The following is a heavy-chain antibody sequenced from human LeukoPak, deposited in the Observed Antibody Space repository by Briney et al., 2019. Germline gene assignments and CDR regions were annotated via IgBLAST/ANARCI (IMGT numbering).Heavy chain of an antibody. CDR1: GFTFSSYA. V-gene: IGHV3-30-3*01. Sequence: GGSLRLSCAASGFTFSSYAMHWVRQAPGKGLEWVAVISYDGSNKYYADSVKGRFTISRDNSKNTLYLQMNSLRAEETAVYYCASPWYSSSWYYYGMDVWGQGTTVTVSS. D-gene: IGHD6-13*01. CDR3: ASPWYSSSWYYYGMDV. CDR2: ISYDGSNK. J-gene: IGHJ6*02.